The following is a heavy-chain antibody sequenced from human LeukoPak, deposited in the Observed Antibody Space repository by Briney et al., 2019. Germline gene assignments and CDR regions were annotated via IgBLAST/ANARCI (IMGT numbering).Heavy chain of an antibody. V-gene: IGHV3-21*01. CDR3: AREIWPDSRYYHMDV. CDR2: ISSSSSYI. Sequence: GGSLRLSCAASGFTFSSYSMNWVRQAPGKGLEWVSSISSSSSYIYYADSVKGRFTISRDNAKNTLYLQMNSLRVEDTALYYCAREIWPDSRYYHMDVWGKGTTVTASS. J-gene: IGHJ6*03. CDR1: GFTFSSYS.